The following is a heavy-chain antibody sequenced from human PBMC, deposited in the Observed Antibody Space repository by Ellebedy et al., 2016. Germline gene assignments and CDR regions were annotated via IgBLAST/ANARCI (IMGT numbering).Heavy chain of an antibody. D-gene: IGHD5-18*01. CDR3: ANSGYSYAWGH. Sequence: GGSLRLSCAASGLTVSSAYISWFRQPPGRGPEWVSMTSPGGDTHYGDSVRGQFTMSRDNSKNTLYLQMNSLTAEDTAVYFCANSGYSYAWGHWGQGTLVTVSS. J-gene: IGHJ4*02. V-gene: IGHV3-53*01. CDR2: TSPGGDT. CDR1: GLTVSSAY.